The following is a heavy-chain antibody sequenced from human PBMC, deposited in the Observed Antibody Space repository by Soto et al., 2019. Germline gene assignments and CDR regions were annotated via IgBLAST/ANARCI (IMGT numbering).Heavy chain of an antibody. CDR1: GYSFTSYW. V-gene: IGHV5-51*01. CDR2: IYPGDSDT. J-gene: IGHJ6*02. D-gene: IGHD6-13*01. Sequence: PGESLKISCKGSGYSFTSYWIGWVRQMPGKGLEWMGIIYPGDSDTRYSPSFQGQVTISADKSISTAYLQWSSLKASDTAMYYWARQGNSSSWYLYYGMDVWGQGTTVTVSS. CDR3: ARQGNSSSWYLYYGMDV.